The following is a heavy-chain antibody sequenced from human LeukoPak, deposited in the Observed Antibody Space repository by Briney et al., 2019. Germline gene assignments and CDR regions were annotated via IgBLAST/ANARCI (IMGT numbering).Heavy chain of an antibody. CDR1: GFTFSTYT. CDR2: ISYDGSNE. D-gene: IGHD3-16*01. CDR3: AKDLEGDYPDAFDI. V-gene: IGHV3-30-3*01. Sequence: PGGSLRLSCAASGFTFSTYTMIWVRQAPGKGLEWVAVISYDGSNEYYADSVKGRFTISRDNSKNTLYLQMNSLRAEDTAVYYCAKDLEGDYPDAFDIWGQGTMVTVSS. J-gene: IGHJ3*02.